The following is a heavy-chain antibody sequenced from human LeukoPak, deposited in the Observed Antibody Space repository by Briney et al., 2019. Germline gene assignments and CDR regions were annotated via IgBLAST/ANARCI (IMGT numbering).Heavy chain of an antibody. J-gene: IGHJ1*01. D-gene: IGHD3-22*01. CDR3: AKEAPGYYDSSGYSPEYFQH. Sequence: PGGSLRLSCAASGFTFSTNAMSWVRQAPGKGLEWVSAISGSGGSTYYADSVKGRFTISRDNSKNTLYLQMNSLRAEDTAVYYCAKEAPGYYDSSGYSPEYFQHWGQGTLVTVSS. CDR1: GFTFSTNA. CDR2: ISGSGGST. V-gene: IGHV3-23*01.